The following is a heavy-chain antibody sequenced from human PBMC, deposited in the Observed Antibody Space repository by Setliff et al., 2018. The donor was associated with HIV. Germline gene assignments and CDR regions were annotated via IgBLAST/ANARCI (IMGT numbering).Heavy chain of an antibody. V-gene: IGHV4-38-2*01. Sequence: PSETLSLTCFVSGYSISTAYYWGWLRQPPGKGLEWIGYIYYSGSTNYNPSLKSRATISVDASKNQFSLKLTSVTAADTAVYYCARRSTSTGIDYWGQGTLVTSPQ. CDR1: GYSISTAYY. D-gene: IGHD2-2*01. J-gene: IGHJ4*02. CDR3: ARRSTSTGIDY. CDR2: IYYSGST.